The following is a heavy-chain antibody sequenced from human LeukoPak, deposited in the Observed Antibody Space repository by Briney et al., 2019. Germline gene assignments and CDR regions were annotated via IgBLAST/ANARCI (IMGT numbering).Heavy chain of an antibody. Sequence: ASVKVSCKASGDTFSSYAISWVRQAPGQGLEWMGWVSAYDGNTNYAQKLQGRLTMTTDRSTSTAYMELRSLRSDDTAMYYCARSFARDSDILTGYYIGDYWGQGTLVTVSS. CDR3: ARSFARDSDILTGYYIGDY. CDR2: VSAYDGNT. V-gene: IGHV1-18*01. D-gene: IGHD3-9*01. J-gene: IGHJ4*02. CDR1: GDTFSSYA.